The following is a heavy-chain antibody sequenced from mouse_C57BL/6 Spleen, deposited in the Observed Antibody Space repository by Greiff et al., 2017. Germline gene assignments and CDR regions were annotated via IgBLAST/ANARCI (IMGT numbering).Heavy chain of an antibody. CDR2: INPNNGGT. V-gene: IGHV1-22*01. CDR1: GYTFTDYN. D-gene: IGHD4-1*01. Sequence: EVQRVESGPELVKPGASVKMSCKASGYTFTDYNMHWVKQSHGKSLEWIGYINPNNGGTSYNQKFKGKATLTVNKSSSTAYMELRSLTSEDSAVYYCARTGPYYFDYWGQGTTLTVSS. J-gene: IGHJ2*01. CDR3: ARTGPYYFDY.